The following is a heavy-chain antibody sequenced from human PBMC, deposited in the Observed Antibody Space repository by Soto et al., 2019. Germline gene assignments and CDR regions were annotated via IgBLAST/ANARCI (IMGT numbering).Heavy chain of an antibody. Sequence: EVQLLESGGGLVQPGGSLRLSCAASEFTFSNYAMSWVRQAPGKGLEWVSAISYNSISTYYADSVKGRFTISRENSKNSLYLQMNRLRAEDTALYYCAKSLGYCGGGSCYSYYYYMDVWGKGTTVTVSS. CDR3: AKSLGYCGGGSCYSYYYYMDV. D-gene: IGHD2-15*01. CDR2: ISYNSIST. J-gene: IGHJ6*03. CDR1: EFTFSNYA. V-gene: IGHV3-23*01.